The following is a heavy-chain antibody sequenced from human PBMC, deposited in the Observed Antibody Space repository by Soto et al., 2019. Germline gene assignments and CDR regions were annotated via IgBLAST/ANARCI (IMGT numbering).Heavy chain of an antibody. V-gene: IGHV1-69*13. CDR1: GGTLRNHV. D-gene: IGHD3-10*01. CDR3: ARELEFRDGNISHLDY. Sequence: SEKVACKAPGGTLRNHVFNCARQAPGQGLEWMGGIIPIIGTPNYAQKFQGRVTITADASTNTVYLEVSSIRSQDTAVYYCARELEFRDGNISHLDYWGQGTMVTGSS. J-gene: IGHJ4*02. CDR2: IIPIIGTP.